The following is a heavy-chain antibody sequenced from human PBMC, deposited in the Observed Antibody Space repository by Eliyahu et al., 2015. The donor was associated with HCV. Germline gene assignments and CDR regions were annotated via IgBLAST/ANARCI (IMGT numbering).Heavy chain of an antibody. D-gene: IGHD3-10*01. CDR2: ISSSSSYI. V-gene: IGHV3-21*01. CDR1: GFTFSSYS. Sequence: EVQLVESGGGLVKPGGSLRLSCAASGFTFSSYSMNXVRQAPGKGLEWVSSISSSSSYIYYADSVKGRFTISRDNAKNSLYLQMNSLRAEDTAVYYCARERGGSGSYYHPHYYYYGMDVWGQGTTVTVSS. J-gene: IGHJ6*02. CDR3: ARERGGSGSYYHPHYYYYGMDV.